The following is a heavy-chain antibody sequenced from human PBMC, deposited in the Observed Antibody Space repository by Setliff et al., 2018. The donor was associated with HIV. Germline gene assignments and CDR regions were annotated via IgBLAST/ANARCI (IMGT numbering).Heavy chain of an antibody. CDR2: VIPIFGAA. CDR1: GGTLNTFA. CDR3: VRDWYCSGGSCSNCFDP. Sequence: SVKVSCKASGGTLNTFALSWVRQTPGQGLEWMGGVIPIFGAANYAQKFQARVTITTDESTNTAYMELTSLSSDDSAVYYCVRDWYCSGGSCSNCFDPWGQGTLVTVSS. V-gene: IGHV1-69*05. J-gene: IGHJ5*02. D-gene: IGHD2-15*01.